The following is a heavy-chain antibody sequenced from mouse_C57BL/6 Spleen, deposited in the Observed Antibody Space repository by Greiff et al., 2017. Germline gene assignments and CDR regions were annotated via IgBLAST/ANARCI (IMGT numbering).Heavy chain of an antibody. D-gene: IGHD2-5*01. V-gene: IGHV1-80*01. Sequence: VQLQQSGAELVKPGASVKISCKASGYAFSSYWMNWVKQRPGKGLEWIGQIYPGDGDTNYNGNVKGKATLTADKSSTPAYMQLSSLTSEASEVNVCARSPAYYSNFVDYWGQGTTLTVSS. CDR2: IYPGDGDT. J-gene: IGHJ2*01. CDR3: ARSPAYYSNFVDY. CDR1: GYAFSSYW.